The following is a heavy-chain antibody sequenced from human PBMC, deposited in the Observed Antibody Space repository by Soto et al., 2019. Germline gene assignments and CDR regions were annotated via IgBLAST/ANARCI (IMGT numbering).Heavy chain of an antibody. V-gene: IGHV3-30*18. CDR3: AKSTARNWNYYYGMDV. J-gene: IGHJ6*02. CDR2: ISDDGSNK. Sequence: PGGSPRLSCAAPGFTFYSYGMHRVPQAPGQGLEWGAVISDDGSNKYYADSVKGRFTISRDNSKNTLYLQMNSLRAEDTAVYYCAKSTARNWNYYYGMDVWGQGTTVTVSS. D-gene: IGHD1-1*01. CDR1: GFTFYSYG.